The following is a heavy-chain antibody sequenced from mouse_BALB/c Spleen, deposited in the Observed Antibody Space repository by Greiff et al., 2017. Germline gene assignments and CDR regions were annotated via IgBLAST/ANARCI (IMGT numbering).Heavy chain of an antibody. D-gene: IGHD2-4*01. CDR1: GFTFSNYW. CDR3: TRMIRGNYFDY. J-gene: IGHJ2*01. Sequence: DVQLQESGGGLVQPGGSMKLSCVASGFTFSNYWMNWVRQSPEKGLEWVAEIRLKSNNYATHYAESVKGRFTISRDDSKSSVYLQMNNLRAEDTGIYYCTRMIRGNYFDYWGQGTTLTVSS. CDR2: IRLKSNNYAT. V-gene: IGHV6-6*02.